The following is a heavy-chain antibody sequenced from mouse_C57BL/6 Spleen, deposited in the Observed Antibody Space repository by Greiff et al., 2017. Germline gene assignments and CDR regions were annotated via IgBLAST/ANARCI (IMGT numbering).Heavy chain of an antibody. D-gene: IGHD2-5*01. V-gene: IGHV3-6*01. CDR1: GYSITSGYY. Sequence: DVQLQESGPGLVKPSQSLSLTCSVTGYSITSGYYWNWIRQFPGNKLEWMGYISYDGSNNYNPSLKNRISSTRDTSKNQFFLKLNSVTTEDTATYYCAREGVYSNYDYWGQGTTLTVSS. CDR2: ISYDGSN. CDR3: AREGVYSNYDY. J-gene: IGHJ2*01.